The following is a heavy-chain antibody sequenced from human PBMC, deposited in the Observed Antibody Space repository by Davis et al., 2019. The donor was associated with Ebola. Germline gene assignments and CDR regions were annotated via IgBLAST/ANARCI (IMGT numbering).Heavy chain of an antibody. CDR2: LSGSGGLS. Sequence: GESLKISCAASGYNFRIHAMTWVRQAPGKGLEWVSALSGSGGLSYYADSVRGRFTISRGNSRNTLSLQMDSLTAEDTAVYYCARGGETVTGTASHGMDVWGQGTTVTVSS. CDR3: ARGGETVTGTASHGMDV. J-gene: IGHJ6*02. CDR1: GYNFRIHA. D-gene: IGHD1-14*01. V-gene: IGHV3-23*01.